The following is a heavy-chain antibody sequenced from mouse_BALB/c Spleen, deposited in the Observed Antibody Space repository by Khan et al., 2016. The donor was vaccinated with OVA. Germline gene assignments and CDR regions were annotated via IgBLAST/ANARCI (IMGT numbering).Heavy chain of an antibody. V-gene: IGHV1-7*01. CDR2: INPTTDYT. D-gene: IGHD1-1*01. CDR3: VNHGSSSAWFTY. Sequence: QVQLQQSGAELAKPGASVKMSCKTSGYTFTNYWMHWVKQRPGQGLEWIGYINPTTDYTVFNQKFKDKATLTADQSSSTAYMQLTSLTSEDSALYFCVNHGSSSAWFTYWGQGTLVTVSA. CDR1: GYTFTNYW. J-gene: IGHJ3*01.